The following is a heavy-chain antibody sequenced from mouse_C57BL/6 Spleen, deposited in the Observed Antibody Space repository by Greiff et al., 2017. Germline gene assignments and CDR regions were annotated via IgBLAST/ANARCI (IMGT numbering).Heavy chain of an antibody. D-gene: IGHD6-1*01. J-gene: IGHJ2*01. CDR2: IYPGDGDT. CDR3: ARCGNSYFDY. V-gene: IGHV1-80*01. CDR1: GYAFSSYW. Sequence: QVQLKQSGAELVKPGASVKISCKASGYAFSSYWMNWVKQRPGKGLEWIGQIYPGDGDTNYNGKFKGKATLTADNSSSTAYMQLSSLTSEDSAVYFCARCGNSYFDYWGQGTTLTVSS.